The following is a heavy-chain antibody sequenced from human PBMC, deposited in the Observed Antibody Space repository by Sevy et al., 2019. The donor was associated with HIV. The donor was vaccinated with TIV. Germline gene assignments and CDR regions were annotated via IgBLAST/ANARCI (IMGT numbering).Heavy chain of an antibody. D-gene: IGHD5-12*01. CDR1: GFTFSSYS. Sequence: GGSLRLSCAASGFTFSSYSMNWVRQAPGKGLEWVSYISSSSSTIYYADSVKDRFTISRDNAKNSLYLQMNSLRAEDTAVYYCASERWLHPLGYWGQGTLVTVSS. CDR2: ISSSSSTI. CDR3: ASERWLHPLGY. J-gene: IGHJ4*02. V-gene: IGHV3-48*01.